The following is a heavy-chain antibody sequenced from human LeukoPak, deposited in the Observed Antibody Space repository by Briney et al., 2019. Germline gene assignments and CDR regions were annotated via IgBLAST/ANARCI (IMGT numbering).Heavy chain of an antibody. V-gene: IGHV4-34*01. J-gene: IGHJ4*02. CDR2: IDQSGTT. Sequence: SSETLSPTCVVYGGSFSGYYWSWIRQPPGKGLEWIGEIDQSGTTNYNPSLRSRVTISVDTSKKQFSLTLTSMTAADTAVYFCARLGDYDSSGYYFDYWGQGTLVTVSS. CDR1: GGSFSGYY. D-gene: IGHD3-22*01. CDR3: ARLGDYDSSGYYFDY.